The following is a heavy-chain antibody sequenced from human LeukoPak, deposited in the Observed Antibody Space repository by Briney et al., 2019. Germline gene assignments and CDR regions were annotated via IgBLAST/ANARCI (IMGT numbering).Heavy chain of an antibody. D-gene: IGHD3-3*01. V-gene: IGHV3-30*04. CDR1: GFTFSSYA. CDR2: IADDGSNK. Sequence: PGRSLRLSCAASGFTFSSYAMHWVRQAPGKGLEWVAVIADDGSNKYYADSVKGRFTISRDNSNNTLYLQMNSLRAEDTAVYYCARAITIWVSVADSMDVWGQGTTVTVSS. CDR3: ARAITIWVSVADSMDV. J-gene: IGHJ6*02.